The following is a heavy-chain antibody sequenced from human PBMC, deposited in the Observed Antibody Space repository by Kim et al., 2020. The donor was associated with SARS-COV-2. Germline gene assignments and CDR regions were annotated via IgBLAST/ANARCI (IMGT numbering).Heavy chain of an antibody. Sequence: ASVKVSCKASGYTFTSYYMHWVRQAPGQGLEWMGIINPSGGSTSYAQKFQGRVTMTRDTSTSTVYMELSSLRSEDTAVYYCARDQLKPDYGDYPRPPYYYYYYGMDVWGQGTTVTVSS. D-gene: IGHD4-17*01. CDR2: INPSGGST. V-gene: IGHV1-46*01. CDR3: ARDQLKPDYGDYPRPPYYYYYYGMDV. J-gene: IGHJ6*02. CDR1: GYTFTSYY.